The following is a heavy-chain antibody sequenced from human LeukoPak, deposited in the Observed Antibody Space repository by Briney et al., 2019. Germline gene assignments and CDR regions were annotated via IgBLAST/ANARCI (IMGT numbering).Heavy chain of an antibody. Sequence: GGSLRLSCAASGFTFSSYSMNRVRQAPGKGLEWVSSISSSSSYIYYADSVKGRFTISRDNAKNSLYLQMNSLRAEDTAVYYCARDRQVATKDYWGQGALVTVSS. CDR1: GFTFSSYS. D-gene: IGHD5-12*01. CDR2: ISSSSSYI. V-gene: IGHV3-21*01. J-gene: IGHJ4*02. CDR3: ARDRQVATKDY.